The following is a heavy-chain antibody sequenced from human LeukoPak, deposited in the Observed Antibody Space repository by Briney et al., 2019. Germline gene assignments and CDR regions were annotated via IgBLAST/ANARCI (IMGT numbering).Heavy chain of an antibody. CDR2: ISSSGSTI. Sequence: SGGSLRLSCAASGFTFSSYEMNGVRQAPGKGLEWVSYISSSGSTIYYADSVKGRFTISRDNAKNSLYLQMNSLRAEDTAVYYCARHFPIYGDYFDYWGQGTLVTVSS. D-gene: IGHD4-17*01. CDR3: ARHFPIYGDYFDY. J-gene: IGHJ4*02. CDR1: GFTFSSYE. V-gene: IGHV3-48*03.